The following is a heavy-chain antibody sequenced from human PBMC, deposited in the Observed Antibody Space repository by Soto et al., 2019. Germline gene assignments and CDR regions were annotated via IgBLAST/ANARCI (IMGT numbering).Heavy chain of an antibody. CDR2: ISYDGSNK. CDR3: AKEACSSTSCYRGWFDT. V-gene: IGHV3-30*18. J-gene: IGHJ5*02. Sequence: GGSLRLSCAASGFTFSSYGMHWVRQAPGKGLEWVAVISYDGSNKYYADSVKGRFTISRDNSKDTLYLQMNSLRAEDTAVYYCAKEACSSTSCYRGWFDTWGQGTLVTVSS. D-gene: IGHD2-2*02. CDR1: GFTFSSYG.